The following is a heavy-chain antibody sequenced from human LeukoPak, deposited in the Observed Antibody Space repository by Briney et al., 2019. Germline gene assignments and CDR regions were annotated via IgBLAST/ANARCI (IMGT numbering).Heavy chain of an antibody. D-gene: IGHD5-18*01. V-gene: IGHV3-23*01. CDR3: AKGDKPVIAMVKFDY. CDR2: ISGSGTNT. Sequence: PGGSLRLSCAASGFTFSSYWMHWVRQTPGKGLEWVSGISGSGTNTYYADSVKGRFTISRDNSKNTLYMQMNSLRAEDTAVYYCAKGDKPVIAMVKFDYWGQGTLVTVSS. CDR1: GFTFSSYW. J-gene: IGHJ4*02.